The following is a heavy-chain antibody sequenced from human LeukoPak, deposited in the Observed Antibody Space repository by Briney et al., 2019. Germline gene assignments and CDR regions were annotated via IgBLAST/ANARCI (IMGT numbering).Heavy chain of an antibody. Sequence: SGTLSLTCAVSGGSITSANWWSWVRQSPGKGLQWIGEIYHTGNANYNPSLQSRVIISLDRSKNQFSLRLNSVTAADTAVYFCARDADGTDLHYYHMDVWGKGTTVTVSS. CDR1: GGSITSANW. J-gene: IGHJ6*03. CDR3: ARDADGTDLHYYHMDV. V-gene: IGHV4-4*02. D-gene: IGHD3/OR15-3a*01. CDR2: IYHTGNA.